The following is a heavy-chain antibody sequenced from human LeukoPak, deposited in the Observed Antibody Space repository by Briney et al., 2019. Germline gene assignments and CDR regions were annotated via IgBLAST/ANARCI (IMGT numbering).Heavy chain of an antibody. Sequence: GGSLRLSCAASGFTFSTYGMHWVRQAPGKGLEWVAFIHYDGSNKKYADSVKGRFTISRDNSKNTLYLQMNSLRAEDTTVYYCAKDKACSSTSCYVDYWGQGTLVTVSS. CDR2: IHYDGSNK. J-gene: IGHJ4*02. D-gene: IGHD2-2*01. V-gene: IGHV3-30*02. CDR3: AKDKACSSTSCYVDY. CDR1: GFTFSTYG.